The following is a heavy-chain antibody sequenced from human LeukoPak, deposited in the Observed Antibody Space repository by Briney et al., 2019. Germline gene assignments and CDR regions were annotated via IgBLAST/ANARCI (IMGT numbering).Heavy chain of an antibody. CDR1: GGSISSIGDY. D-gene: IGHD3-22*01. J-gene: IGHJ3*02. Sequence: SETLSLTCTVSGGSISSIGDYWGWIRQPPGKGLEWIGSIYYSGSTYYNPSLKSRVIISVDTSKNQFSLRLSSVTAADTAVYYCARGDYYDSSGYFREGGQDAFDIWGQGTMVTVSS. CDR3: ARGDYYDSSGYFREGGQDAFDI. V-gene: IGHV4-39*07. CDR2: IYYSGST.